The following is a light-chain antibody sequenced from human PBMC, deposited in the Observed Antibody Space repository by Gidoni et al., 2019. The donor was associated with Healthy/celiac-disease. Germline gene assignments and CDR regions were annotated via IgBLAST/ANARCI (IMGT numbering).Light chain of an antibody. CDR3: QQYNNWPRT. Sequence: EIVMTQSPATRSVSPGERATLSCSASQSVSSNLAWYQQQPGQAPRLLIYGASTRATGIPARFSGRGSGTEFTLTISSLQSEDFAVYYCQQYNNWPRTFGQGTKVEIK. CDR2: GAS. V-gene: IGKV3-15*01. CDR1: QSVSSN. J-gene: IGKJ1*01.